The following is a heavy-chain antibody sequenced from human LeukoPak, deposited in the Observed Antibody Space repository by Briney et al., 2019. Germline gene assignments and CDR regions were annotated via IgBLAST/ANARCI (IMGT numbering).Heavy chain of an antibody. D-gene: IGHD6-19*01. CDR1: GYTFTRYG. CDR2: ISGYNGNT. V-gene: IGHV1-18*01. J-gene: IGHJ3*02. Sequence: ASVRVSCKASGYTFTRYGMTWVRQAPGQGLEWMGWISGYNGNTNYAQKFQGRVTMTKDTSTSRVYMELRSLRPDDTAVYYCARDFEAEADEEGYDAFDIWGQGTMVTVSS. CDR3: ARDFEAEADEEGYDAFDI.